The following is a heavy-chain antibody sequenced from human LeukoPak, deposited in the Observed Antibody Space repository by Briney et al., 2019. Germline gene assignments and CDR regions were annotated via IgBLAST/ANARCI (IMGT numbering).Heavy chain of an antibody. CDR3: AKDSGGYYPKYYFDY. D-gene: IGHD3-22*01. CDR1: GYSINSGYY. V-gene: IGHV3-23*01. J-gene: IGHJ4*02. Sequence: PSETLSLTCTVSGYSINSGYYWDWIRQPPGKGLEWVSAISGSGGSTYYADSVKGRFTISRDNSKNTLYLQMNSPRAEDTAVYYCAKDSGGYYPKYYFDYWGQGTLVTVSS. CDR2: ISGSGGST.